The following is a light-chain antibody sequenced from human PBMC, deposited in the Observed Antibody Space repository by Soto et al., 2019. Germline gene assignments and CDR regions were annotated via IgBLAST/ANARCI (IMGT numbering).Light chain of an antibody. CDR2: SYD. CDR1: SSNLGDNA. Sequence: QSVLTQLPSASGTPGQRVTISCSTSSSNLGDNAVNWYQHVPGTAPKLLIYSYDQRPSGVPDRFSGSKSGTSASLAISGLQSEDEADYYCAAWDASLDGYVFGTGTKVTVL. CDR3: AAWDASLDGYV. V-gene: IGLV1-44*01. J-gene: IGLJ1*01.